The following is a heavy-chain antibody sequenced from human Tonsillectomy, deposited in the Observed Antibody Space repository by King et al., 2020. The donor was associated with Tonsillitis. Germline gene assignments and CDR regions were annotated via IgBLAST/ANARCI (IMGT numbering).Heavy chain of an antibody. V-gene: IGHV3-48*03. D-gene: IGHD3-22*01. J-gene: IGHJ4*02. CDR2: ISSSGSTI. CDR3: AREGYYYDSSGGRPIDY. Sequence: VQLVESGGGLVQPGGSLRLSCAASGFTFSSYEMNWVRQAPGKGLEWVSYISSSGSTIYYADSVKGRFTISRDNAKNSLYLQMNSLRAEETAVYYCAREGYYYDSSGGRPIDYWGQGTLVTVSS. CDR1: GFTFSSYE.